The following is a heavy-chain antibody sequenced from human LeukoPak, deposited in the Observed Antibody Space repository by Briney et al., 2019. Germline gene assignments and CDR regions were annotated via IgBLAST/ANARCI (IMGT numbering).Heavy chain of an antibody. Sequence: PSETLSLTCAVYGGSFSGYYWSWIRQPPGKGLEWIGEINHSGSTNYNPSLKSRVTISVDTSKNQFSLKLSSVTAADTAVYYCARRRARYDFWSGYLNNWFDPWGQGTLVTVSS. D-gene: IGHD3-3*01. CDR1: GGSFSGYY. J-gene: IGHJ5*02. CDR3: ARRRARYDFWSGYLNNWFDP. CDR2: INHSGST. V-gene: IGHV4-34*01.